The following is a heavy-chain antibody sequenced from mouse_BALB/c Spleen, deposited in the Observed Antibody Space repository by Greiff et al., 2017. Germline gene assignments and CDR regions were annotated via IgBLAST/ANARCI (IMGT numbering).Heavy chain of an antibody. J-gene: IGHJ4*01. Sequence: VQLKESGGGLVKPGGSLKLSCAASGFTFSSYAMSWVRQTPEKRLEWVATISSGGSYTYYPDSVKGRFTISRDNAKNTLYLQMSSLRSEDTAMYYCARSGVPYAMDYWGQGTSVTVSS. CDR2: ISSGGSYT. CDR3: ARSGVPYAMDY. CDR1: GFTFSSYA. V-gene: IGHV5-9-3*01.